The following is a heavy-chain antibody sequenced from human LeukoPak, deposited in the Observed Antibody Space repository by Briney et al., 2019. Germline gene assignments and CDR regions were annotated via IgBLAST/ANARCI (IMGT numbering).Heavy chain of an antibody. CDR1: GGTFTSYA. J-gene: IGHJ6*02. CDR3: ARDLVVVAATYYYYGMDV. V-gene: IGHV1-69*04. Sequence: ASVKVSCKASGGTFTSYAISWVRQSPGQGLEWKGRVIPILGIANYAQKFQGRVTITADKSTSTAYMEMSSLRSEDTAVYYCARDLVVVAATYYYYGMDVWGQGTTVTVSS. CDR2: VIPILGIA. D-gene: IGHD2-15*01.